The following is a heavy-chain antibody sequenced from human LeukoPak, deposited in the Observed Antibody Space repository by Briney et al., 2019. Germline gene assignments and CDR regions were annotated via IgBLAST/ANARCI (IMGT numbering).Heavy chain of an antibody. J-gene: IGHJ6*03. V-gene: IGHV4-61*09. Sequence: SETLPLTCTVSDDPINSGVYYWNWIRQPAGKGLEWIGHIYTSGTTTNSNPSLKSRVAISLDTSKNRFSLKLSSVTAADTAVYYCARAKKRSGRSRNFYLDVWGKGTTVTVSS. CDR3: ARAKKRSGRSRNFYLDV. D-gene: IGHD1-26*01. CDR2: IYTSGTTT. CDR1: DDPINSGVYY.